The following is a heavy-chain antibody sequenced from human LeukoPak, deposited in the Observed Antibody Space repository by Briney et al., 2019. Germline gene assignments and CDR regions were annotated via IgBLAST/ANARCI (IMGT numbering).Heavy chain of an antibody. CDR1: GFTVSSDY. D-gene: IGHD1-26*01. J-gene: IGHJ3*02. CDR2: IYSGGST. CDR3: AGGQSYYEAFDI. V-gene: IGHV3-53*03. Sequence: SGGSLRLSCAASGFTVSSDYMSWVRQPPGKGLEWVSVIYSGGSTNYADSVKGRFTISRDNSKNTLHLQMNSLRVEDTAVYYCAGGQSYYEAFDIWGQGTMVTVSS.